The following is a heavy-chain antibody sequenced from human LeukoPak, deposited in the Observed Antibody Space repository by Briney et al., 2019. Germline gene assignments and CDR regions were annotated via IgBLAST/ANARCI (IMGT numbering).Heavy chain of an antibody. D-gene: IGHD2-15*01. CDR3: ATKGGWLLHYFDY. V-gene: IGHV3-23*01. J-gene: IGHJ4*02. Sequence: GGSLRLSCAASGFTFSSYAMSWVRQAPGKGLEWVSAISGSGGSTYYADSVKGRFTISRDNSKSTLYLQVNSLRAEDTAVYYCATKGGWLLHYFDYWGQGTLVTVSS. CDR1: GFTFSSYA. CDR2: ISGSGGST.